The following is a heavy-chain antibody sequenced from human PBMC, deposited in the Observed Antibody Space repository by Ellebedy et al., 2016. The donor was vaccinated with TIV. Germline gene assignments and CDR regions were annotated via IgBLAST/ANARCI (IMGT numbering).Heavy chain of an antibody. CDR3: AREYQLLFDY. J-gene: IGHJ4*02. CDR1: GGTFSSYA. Sequence: SVKVSXXASGGTFSSYAISWVRQAPGQGLEWMGGIIPIFGTANYAQKFQGRVTITADESTSTAYMELSSLRSEDTAVYYCAREYQLLFDYWGQGTLVTVSS. D-gene: IGHD2-2*01. V-gene: IGHV1-69*13. CDR2: IIPIFGTA.